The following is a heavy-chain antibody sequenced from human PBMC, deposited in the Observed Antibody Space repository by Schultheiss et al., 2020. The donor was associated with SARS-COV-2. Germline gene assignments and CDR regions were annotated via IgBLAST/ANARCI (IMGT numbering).Heavy chain of an antibody. CDR3: TTELVVAALFDY. CDR2: IRSKAYGGTT. V-gene: IGHV3-49*03. Sequence: GESLKISCTASGFTFGDYAMSWFRQAPGKGLEWVGFIRSKAYGGTTEYAASVKGRFTISRDDSKNTLYLQMNSLKTEDTAVYYCTTELVVAALFDYWGQGTLVTVSS. J-gene: IGHJ4*02. D-gene: IGHD2-15*01. CDR1: GFTFGDYA.